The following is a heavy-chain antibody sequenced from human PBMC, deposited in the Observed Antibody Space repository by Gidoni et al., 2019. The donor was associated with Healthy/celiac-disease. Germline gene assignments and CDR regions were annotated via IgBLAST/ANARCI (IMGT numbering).Heavy chain of an antibody. Sequence: QLQLQESGPGLVKPSETLSLTCTVSGGPISSRSYYWGGIRQPPGKGLEWIGRIYYSGSTYYNPSLKSRVTISVDTSKTQFSLKRSSVTAADTAVYYCARLEESYYGSGRLNYYFDYWGQGTLVTVSS. D-gene: IGHD3-10*01. CDR3: ARLEESYYGSGRLNYYFDY. CDR2: IYYSGST. V-gene: IGHV4-39*01. CDR1: GGPISSRSYY. J-gene: IGHJ4*02.